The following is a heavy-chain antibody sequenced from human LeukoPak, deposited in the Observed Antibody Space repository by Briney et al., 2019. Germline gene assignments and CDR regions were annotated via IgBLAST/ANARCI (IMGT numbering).Heavy chain of an antibody. CDR2: TYYRCKWYN. Sequence: SQALSLTCAISGDSVSCNSAGWNWIRQSPSRGLEWLGRTYYRCKWYNDYAVSVKSRITINPDTTKNQFSLQLNSVTPEDTAVYYCARAVRTHYGSGSGYNWFDPWGQATLVTVSS. D-gene: IGHD3-10*01. CDR3: ARAVRTHYGSGSGYNWFDP. J-gene: IGHJ5*02. CDR1: GDSVSCNSAG. V-gene: IGHV6-1*01.